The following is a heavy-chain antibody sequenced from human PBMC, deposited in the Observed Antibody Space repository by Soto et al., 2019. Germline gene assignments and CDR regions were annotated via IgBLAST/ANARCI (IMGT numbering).Heavy chain of an antibody. V-gene: IGHV1-18*01. CDR2: ISAYNGNT. CDR1: GYTFTSYG. Sequence: AASVKVSCKASGYTFTSYGISWVRQAPGQGLEWMGWISAYNGNTNYAQKLQGRVTMTTDTSTSTAYMELRSLRSDDTAVYYCARNFPPSYDILTGEDAFDIWGQGTMVTVSS. J-gene: IGHJ3*02. D-gene: IGHD3-9*01. CDR3: ARNFPPSYDILTGEDAFDI.